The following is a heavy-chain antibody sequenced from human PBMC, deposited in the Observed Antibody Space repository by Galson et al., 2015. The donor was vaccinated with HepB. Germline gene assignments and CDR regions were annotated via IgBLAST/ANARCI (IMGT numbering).Heavy chain of an antibody. CDR3: SRGTDGGNSPFDF. D-gene: IGHD4-23*01. CDR1: GFTVSRNY. J-gene: IGHJ4*02. CDR2: IYSGGST. V-gene: IGHV3-66*01. Sequence: SLRLSCAASGFTVSRNYMSWVRQAPGKGLEWVSVIYSGGSTYSADYVKGRFTISRDNSKNTLNPQMNSLRAEDTAVYYCSRGTDGGNSPFDFWGQGTLVTVAS.